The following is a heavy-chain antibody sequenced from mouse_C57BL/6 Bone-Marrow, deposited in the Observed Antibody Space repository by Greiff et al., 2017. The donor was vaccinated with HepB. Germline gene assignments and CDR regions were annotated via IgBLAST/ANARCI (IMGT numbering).Heavy chain of an antibody. CDR1: GYSFTSYY. Sequence: QVQLQQSGPELVKPGASVKISCKASGYSFTSYYIHWVKQRPGQGLEWIGWIYPGSGNTKYNEKFKGKATLTADTSSSTAYMQLSSLTSEASAVYYCARSPHYGSSAYFDYWGQGTTLTVSS. J-gene: IGHJ2*01. D-gene: IGHD1-1*01. CDR3: ARSPHYGSSAYFDY. CDR2: IYPGSGNT. V-gene: IGHV1-66*01.